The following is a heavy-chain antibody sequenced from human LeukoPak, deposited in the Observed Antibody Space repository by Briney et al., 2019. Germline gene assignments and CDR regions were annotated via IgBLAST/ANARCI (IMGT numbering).Heavy chain of an antibody. V-gene: IGHV4-39*01. CDR2: LYYGENS. J-gene: IGHJ4*02. CDR1: GGSISIISSSTYY. Sequence: SETLSLTCTVSGGSISIISSSTYYWGWIRQAPGKGLEWIGSLYYGENSHYNPSLKSRATLSVDTSNNQFSLKLTSATAADAAVYFCARQLPTAAADTRGYFDYWGQGTVVTVSS. CDR3: ARQLPTAAADTRGYFDY. D-gene: IGHD2-15*01.